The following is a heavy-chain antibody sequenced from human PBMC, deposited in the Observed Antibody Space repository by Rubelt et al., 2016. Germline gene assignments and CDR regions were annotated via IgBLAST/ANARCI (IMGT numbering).Heavy chain of an antibody. CDR3: ARDLPPFRRYNWNFPLDY. V-gene: IGHV1-69*04. Sequence: QVQLVQSGAEVKKPGSSVKVSCKASGGTFSSYAISWVRQAPGQGLEWMGRTISILGIANYAQKFQGGVTCTEDKATSKAYMGLSSLRSEDTAVYYCARDLPPFRRYNWNFPLDYWGQGTLVTVSS. D-gene: IGHD1-7*01. CDR1: GGTFSSYA. CDR2: TISILGIA. J-gene: IGHJ4*02.